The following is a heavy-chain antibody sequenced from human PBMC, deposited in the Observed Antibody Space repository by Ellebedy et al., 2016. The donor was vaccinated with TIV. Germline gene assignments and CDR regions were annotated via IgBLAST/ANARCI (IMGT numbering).Heavy chain of an antibody. CDR3: AREADSDALDI. CDR2: ISTYSGNT. D-gene: IGHD2-15*01. V-gene: IGHV1-18*01. Sequence: AASVKVSCKTSGYTFSRPGLNWVRQAPGQGLEWMGWISTYSGNTKYAQKFQGRVTMTTDTSTGTAYMERRSLTSDDTAVYYCAREADSDALDIWGQGTMVIVSS. J-gene: IGHJ3*02. CDR1: GYTFSRPG.